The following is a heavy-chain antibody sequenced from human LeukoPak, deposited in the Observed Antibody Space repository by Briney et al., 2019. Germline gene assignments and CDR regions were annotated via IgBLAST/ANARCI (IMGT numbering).Heavy chain of an antibody. D-gene: IGHD3-16*02. CDR1: GYSISSGYY. V-gene: IGHV4-38-2*02. J-gene: IGHJ4*02. CDR3: AITPYDYVWGSYRSFDC. CDR2: IYHSGST. Sequence: PSETLSLTCTVSGYSISSGYYWGWIRQPPGKGLEWIGSIYHSGSTYYNPSLKSRVTISVDTSKNQFSLKLSSVTAADTAVYYCAITPYDYVWGSYRSFDCWGQGTLVTVSS.